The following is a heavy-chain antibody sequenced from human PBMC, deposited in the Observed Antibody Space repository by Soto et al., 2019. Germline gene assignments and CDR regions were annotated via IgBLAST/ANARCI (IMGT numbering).Heavy chain of an antibody. Sequence: QVQLVQSGAEVQKPGASVKVSCKASGYTFTGYYMHWARQAAGQGLEWMGWSNPNSGGTNYAQKFQARVPMTRDTSVSTADMELSRMRSDDKALYDYERDRLAYAFDSWGQGTMVTVSS. CDR2: SNPNSGGT. D-gene: IGHD5-12*01. J-gene: IGHJ3*02. CDR1: GYTFTGYY. CDR3: ERDRLAYAFDS. V-gene: IGHV1-2*02.